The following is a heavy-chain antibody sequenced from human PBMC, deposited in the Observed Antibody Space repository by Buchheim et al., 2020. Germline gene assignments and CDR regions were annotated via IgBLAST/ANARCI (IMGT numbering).Heavy chain of an antibody. J-gene: IGHJ4*02. CDR3: AKDHYRWSYGDYDSVYFDY. D-gene: IGHD4-17*01. CDR1: GFTFSSYA. Sequence: EVQLLESGGGLVQPGGSLRLSCAASGFTFSSYAMSWVRQAPGKGPEWVSAISGSGGSTYYAESVKGRFTISRDNSKKTLYLQMNSLRAEDTAVYYCAKDHYRWSYGDYDSVYFDYWGQGTL. V-gene: IGHV3-23*01. CDR2: ISGSGGST.